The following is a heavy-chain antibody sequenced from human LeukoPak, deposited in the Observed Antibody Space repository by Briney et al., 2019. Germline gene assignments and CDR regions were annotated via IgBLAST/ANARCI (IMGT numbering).Heavy chain of an antibody. J-gene: IGHJ5*02. CDR3: ASYYYDSSGYYSERNWFDP. V-gene: IGHV1-18*01. CDR2: LSAYNGNT. Sequence: ASVKVSCKASGYTFTSYGISWVRQAPGQGLEWMGWLSAYNGNTDYAQKLQGRVTMTTDTSTSTAYMELRSLRSDDTAVYYCASYYYDSSGYYSERNWFDPWGQGTLVTVSS. D-gene: IGHD3-22*01. CDR1: GYTFTSYG.